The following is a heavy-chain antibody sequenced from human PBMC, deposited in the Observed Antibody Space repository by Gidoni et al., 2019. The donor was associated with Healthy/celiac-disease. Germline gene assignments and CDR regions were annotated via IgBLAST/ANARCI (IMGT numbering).Heavy chain of an antibody. D-gene: IGHD3-10*01. Sequence: QVQLVQSGAEVKKPGASVKVSCKASGYTFTSYYMHWVRQAPGQGLEWMGIINPSGGSTSYAQKFQGRVTMTRDTSTSTVYMELSSLRSEDTAVYYCARLPPYGSGSYIREDYWGQGTLVTVSS. J-gene: IGHJ4*02. V-gene: IGHV1-46*01. CDR2: INPSGGST. CDR1: GYTFTSYY. CDR3: ARLPPYGSGSYIREDY.